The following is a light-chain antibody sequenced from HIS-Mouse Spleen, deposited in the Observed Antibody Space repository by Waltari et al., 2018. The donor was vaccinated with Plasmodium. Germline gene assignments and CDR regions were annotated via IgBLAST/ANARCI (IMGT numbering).Light chain of an antibody. V-gene: IGLV5-45*03. Sequence: QAVLTQPSSLSASPGASASLTCTLRSGINVGTYRIYWYQQKPGSPPQSLLRYKSDSDKQQGSGVPSRFSGSKDASANAWILLISGLQSEDEADYYCMIWHSSAWVFGGGTKLTVL. CDR2: YKSDSDK. CDR3: MIWHSSAWV. J-gene: IGLJ3*02. CDR1: SGINVGTYR.